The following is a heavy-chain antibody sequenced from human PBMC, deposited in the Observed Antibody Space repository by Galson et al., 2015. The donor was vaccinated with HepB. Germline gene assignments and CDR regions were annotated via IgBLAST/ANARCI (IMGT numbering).Heavy chain of an antibody. Sequence: SVKVSCKASGYTFTDYYIHWVRQAPGQGLEWMGRINPKSGGTKSAQKFQGRVTLTRDTSISTTYMGLSRLRSDDTAVYYCARSANDILTAYPDYYYYHMDVWGKGTTVTVSS. CDR2: INPKSGGT. CDR3: ARSANDILTAYPDYYYYHMDV. V-gene: IGHV1-2*06. CDR1: GYTFTDYY. J-gene: IGHJ6*03. D-gene: IGHD3-9*01.